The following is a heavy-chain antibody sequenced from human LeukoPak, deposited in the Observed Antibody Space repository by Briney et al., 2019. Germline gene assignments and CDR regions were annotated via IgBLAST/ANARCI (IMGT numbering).Heavy chain of an antibody. D-gene: IGHD5-12*01. CDR3: AKPYSGYGEGWYFDL. J-gene: IGHJ2*01. Sequence: GGSLRLSCAASGFTFSSYGMHWVRQAPGKGLEWVAVIWYDGSNKYYADSVKGRFTISRDNSKNTLYPQMNSLRAEDTAVYYCAKPYSGYGEGWYFDLWGRGTLVTVSS. CDR2: IWYDGSNK. CDR1: GFTFSSYG. V-gene: IGHV3-33*06.